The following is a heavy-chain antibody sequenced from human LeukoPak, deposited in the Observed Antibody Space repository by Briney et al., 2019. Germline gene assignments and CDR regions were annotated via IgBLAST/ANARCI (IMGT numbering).Heavy chain of an antibody. Sequence: PGGSLRLSCAASGFTFEDYAMHWVRQAPGRGLEWDSSISWSSGSIAYAGSVQGRFTISRDNARNSLYLQMNSLRAEDTALYYCAKGPGWLLSKRYFDYWGQGTLVTVSS. J-gene: IGHJ4*02. CDR3: AKGPGWLLSKRYFDY. D-gene: IGHD3-22*01. CDR1: GFTFEDYA. CDR2: ISWSSGSI. V-gene: IGHV3-9*01.